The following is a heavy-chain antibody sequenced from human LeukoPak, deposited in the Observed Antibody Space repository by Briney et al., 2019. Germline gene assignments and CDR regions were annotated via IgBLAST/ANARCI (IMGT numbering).Heavy chain of an antibody. V-gene: IGHV4-34*01. Sequence: PSETLSLTCAVYGGSFSDYYWTWIRQPPGKGLEWIGEINHSGSTNYNPSLKGRVTISVDTSKNQFSLKLSSVTAADTAVYYCARGLSAWGQGTLVTVSS. CDR1: GGSFSDYY. CDR3: ARGLSA. CDR2: INHSGST. J-gene: IGHJ5*02. D-gene: IGHD6-25*01.